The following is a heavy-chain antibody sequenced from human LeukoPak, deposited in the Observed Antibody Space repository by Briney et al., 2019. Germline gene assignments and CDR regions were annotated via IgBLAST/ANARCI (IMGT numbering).Heavy chain of an antibody. CDR1: GFTFSSYS. CDR2: ISSSSSYI. J-gene: IGHJ5*02. Sequence: GGSLRLSCAASGFTFSSYSMNWVRQAPGQGLEWVSSISSSSSYIYYADSVKGRFTISRDNAKNSLYLQMNSLRAEDTAVYYCARDLRNNWFDHWGQGTLVTVSS. CDR3: ARDLRNNWFDH. V-gene: IGHV3-21*04.